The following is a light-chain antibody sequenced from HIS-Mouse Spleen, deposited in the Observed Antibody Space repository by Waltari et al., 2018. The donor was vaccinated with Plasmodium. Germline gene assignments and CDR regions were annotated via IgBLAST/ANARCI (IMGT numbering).Light chain of an antibody. CDR2: GGS. CDR1: QSVRSN. Sequence: EIVMTQSPATLSVSPGERATLSCRASQSVRSNLAWYQQKPGQAPSLLSYGGSTRATGIPARFSGSGSGTEFTLTISSLQSEDFAVYYCQQYNNWPFTFGPGTKVDIK. J-gene: IGKJ3*01. CDR3: QQYNNWPFT. V-gene: IGKV3-15*01.